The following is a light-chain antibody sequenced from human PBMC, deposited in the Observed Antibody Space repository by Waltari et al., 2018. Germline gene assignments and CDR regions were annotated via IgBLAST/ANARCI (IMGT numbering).Light chain of an antibody. Sequence: QSVLTQPPSASGSPGQTVTISCSGTRSNIGDHYVYWYQQVPPTAPRLVIYKNKQRPSGVTDRFSGSKSGTSATLAISALRSEDAATYYCTAWDDSLSSMIFGGGTKVTVL. V-gene: IGLV1-47*01. J-gene: IGLJ2*01. CDR2: KNK. CDR1: RSNIGDHY. CDR3: TAWDDSLSSMI.